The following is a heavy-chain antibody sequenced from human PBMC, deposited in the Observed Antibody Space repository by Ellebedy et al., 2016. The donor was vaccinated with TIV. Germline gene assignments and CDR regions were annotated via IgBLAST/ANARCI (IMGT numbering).Heavy chain of an antibody. V-gene: IGHV1-2*02. CDR1: GGTFSSYA. J-gene: IGHJ4*02. D-gene: IGHD2-2*01. Sequence: ASVKVSXXASGGTFSSYAISWVRQAPGQGLEWMGWINPNSGGTNYAQKFQGRVTMTRDTSISTAYMELSRLRSDDTAVYYCASLGPSSSFDYWGQGTLVTVSS. CDR2: INPNSGGT. CDR3: ASLGPSSSFDY.